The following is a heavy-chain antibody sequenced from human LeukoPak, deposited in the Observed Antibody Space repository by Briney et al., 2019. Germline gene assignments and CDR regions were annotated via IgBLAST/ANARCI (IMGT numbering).Heavy chain of an antibody. CDR2: INWNGGRT. CDR3: ARDGYDSSGYYD. D-gene: IGHD3-22*01. CDR1: GFTFGDYG. J-gene: IGHJ4*02. Sequence: PGGALRLSCAASGFTFGDYGMSWGRQAQGKGLEGVSGINWNGGRTVYADSVKGRFTISRDNPKNSLYLQMNSLRAEDTALYYCARDGYDSSGYYDWGQGTLVTVSS. V-gene: IGHV3-20*04.